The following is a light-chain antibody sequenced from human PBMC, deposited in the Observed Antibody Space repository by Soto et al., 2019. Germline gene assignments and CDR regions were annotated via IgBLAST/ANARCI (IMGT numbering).Light chain of an antibody. CDR3: QQSYSTPLT. V-gene: IGKV1-39*01. CDR2: AAS. Sequence: DIQMTQSPSSLSASVGDRVTITCRASQTINSYLNWYQQKPGKPPNLLIYAASSLQSGVPSRFSGSGSGTDFTLTISSLQPGDFATYYCQQSYSTPLTFGGGTHVQI. CDR1: QTINSY. J-gene: IGKJ4*01.